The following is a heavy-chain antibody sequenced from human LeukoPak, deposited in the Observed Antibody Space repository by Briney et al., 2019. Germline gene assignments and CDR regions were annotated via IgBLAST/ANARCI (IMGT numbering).Heavy chain of an antibody. D-gene: IGHD6-19*01. Sequence: PGGSLRLSCTASGFTFCDYAMTWVREAPGKGLEWVSSISSSSSYIYYADSLKGRFTISRDNAKNTLYLQMNSLRAEDTAVYYCAREDSSGWYSGVIDYWGQGTLVTVSS. CDR2: ISSSSSYI. CDR3: AREDSSGWYSGVIDY. J-gene: IGHJ4*02. CDR1: GFTFCDYA. V-gene: IGHV3-21*01.